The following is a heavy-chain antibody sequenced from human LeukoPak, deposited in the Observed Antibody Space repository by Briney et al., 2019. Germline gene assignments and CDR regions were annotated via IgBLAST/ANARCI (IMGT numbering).Heavy chain of an antibody. CDR1: GYTFTGYY. V-gene: IGHV1-18*04. CDR2: ISAYNGNT. CDR3: ARTTHRGADAFDI. Sequence: ASVKVSCKASGYTFTGYYLHWVRQAPGQGLEWMGWISAYNGNTNYAQKFQGRVTMTTDTSTSTAYMELRSLRSDDTAVYYCARTTHRGADAFDIWGQGTLVTISS. J-gene: IGHJ3*02. D-gene: IGHD3-10*01.